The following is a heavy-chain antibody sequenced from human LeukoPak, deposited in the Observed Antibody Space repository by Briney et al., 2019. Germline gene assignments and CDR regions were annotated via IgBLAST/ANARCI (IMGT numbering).Heavy chain of an antibody. CDR3: AAGGFRGQLVPFDY. V-gene: IGHV1-2*02. CDR1: GYTFTAYY. CDR2: INPNSGGT. Sequence: ASVKVSCKASGYTFTAYYMHWVRQAPGQGTEWMGWINPNSGGTNYTQKFQGRVTMTRDTSISTAYMELSRLRSDDTAVYYCAAGGFRGQLVPFDYWGQGTLVTVSS. J-gene: IGHJ4*02. D-gene: IGHD6-6*01.